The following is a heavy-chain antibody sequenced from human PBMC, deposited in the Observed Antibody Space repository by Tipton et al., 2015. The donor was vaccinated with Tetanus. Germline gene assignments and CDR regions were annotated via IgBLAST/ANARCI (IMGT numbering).Heavy chain of an antibody. CDR2: ISSSSKYI. V-gene: IGHV3-21*01. J-gene: IGHJ5*02. CDR1: GFTFSHYS. Sequence: SLRLSCAASGFTFSHYSMNWVRQAPGKGLEWVSSISSSSKYIYYADSVKGRFTISRDNAKSSLYLQMNSLRAEDTAVYYCARASVTILRGVMIRGTGWFDPWGQGTLVTVSS. CDR3: ARASVTILRGVMIRGTGWFDP. D-gene: IGHD3-10*01.